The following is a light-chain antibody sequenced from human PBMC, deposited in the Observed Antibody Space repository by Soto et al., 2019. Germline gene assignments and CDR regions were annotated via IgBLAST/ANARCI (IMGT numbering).Light chain of an antibody. Sequence: DIQMTQSPSSLSASVGDRVIITCQASQDISNYLNWYQQKPGKAPELLIYDASKLETGVPSRFSGSGSGTEFNFNISSLQPEDIATYYCHQYDNVPFTFGPGTKVDIK. J-gene: IGKJ3*01. V-gene: IGKV1-33*01. CDR1: QDISNY. CDR3: HQYDNVPFT. CDR2: DAS.